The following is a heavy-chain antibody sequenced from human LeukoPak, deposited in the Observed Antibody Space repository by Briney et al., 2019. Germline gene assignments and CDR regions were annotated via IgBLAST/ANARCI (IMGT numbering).Heavy chain of an antibody. CDR1: VGSISSYY. CDR2: IYYSGST. CDR3: AGGRGYSYGLFDY. J-gene: IGHJ4*02. D-gene: IGHD5-18*01. Sequence: SETLSLTCAFSVGSISSYYWSWIRQPPGKGLEWGGYIYYSGSTNYNPSLKSRVTISVDTSKNQFSLKLSSVTAADTAVYYCAGGRGYSYGLFDYWGQGTLVTVSS. V-gene: IGHV4-59*01.